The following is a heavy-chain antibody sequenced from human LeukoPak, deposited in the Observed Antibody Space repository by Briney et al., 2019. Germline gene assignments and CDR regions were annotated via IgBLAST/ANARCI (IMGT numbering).Heavy chain of an antibody. D-gene: IGHD3-3*01. V-gene: IGHV1-18*01. Sequence: ASVRVSCKASGYTFTSYGISWVRQAPGQGLEWMGWISAYNGNTNYAQKLQGRVTMTTDTSTSTAYMELRSLRSDDTAVYYCARAPNYDFWSGYHYYYYGMDVWGQGTTVTVSS. CDR3: ARAPNYDFWSGYHYYYYGMDV. J-gene: IGHJ6*02. CDR1: GYTFTSYG. CDR2: ISAYNGNT.